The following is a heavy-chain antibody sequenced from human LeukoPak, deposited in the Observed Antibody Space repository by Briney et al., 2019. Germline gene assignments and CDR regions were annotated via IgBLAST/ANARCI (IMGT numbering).Heavy chain of an antibody. CDR3: TREGAYDSGTYGAGDY. CDR1: GFTFRTYA. Sequence: PGGSLRLSCSASGFTFRTYAIHWVRQAPGKRLEYVSAISSNGDNTFYGDSVKGRFIISRDNAKSTLYLQMNSLRADDTGVYYCTREGAYDSGTYGAGDYWGQGTLVTVSS. D-gene: IGHD3-10*01. CDR2: ISSNGDNT. V-gene: IGHV3-64D*08. J-gene: IGHJ4*02.